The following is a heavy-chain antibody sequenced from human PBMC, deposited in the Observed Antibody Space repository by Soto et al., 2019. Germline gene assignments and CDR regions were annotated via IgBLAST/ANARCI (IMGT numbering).Heavy chain of an antibody. CDR1: GDSISSGGYY. CDR2: IYYSGST. D-gene: IGHD4-17*01. V-gene: IGHV4-31*03. J-gene: IGHJ5*02. Sequence: QVQLQESSTGLVKPSQTLSLTCTVSGDSISSGGYYWSWIRQHPGKGLEWIGYIYYSGSTHYNPSLKSRVTISVDTSKNQFSLKLSSVTAADTAVYYCARALTSVTLFDPWGQGTLVTVSS. CDR3: ARALTSVTLFDP.